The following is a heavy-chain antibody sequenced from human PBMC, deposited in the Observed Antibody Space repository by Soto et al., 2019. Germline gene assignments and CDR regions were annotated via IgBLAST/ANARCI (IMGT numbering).Heavy chain of an antibody. Sequence: PSQTLSLTCDGSGDSVSRSSAAWNWIRQSPSRGLEWLGRTYYRSKWYNDHAVYVKSRISINPDTSKNQFSLQLNSVTPEDTAVYYCAREVPYYDSSGYFSHFYGMDVWGQGTTVTVSS. CDR2: TYYRSKWYN. J-gene: IGHJ6*02. V-gene: IGHV6-1*01. CDR1: GDSVSRSSAA. D-gene: IGHD3-22*01. CDR3: AREVPYYDSSGYFSHFYGMDV.